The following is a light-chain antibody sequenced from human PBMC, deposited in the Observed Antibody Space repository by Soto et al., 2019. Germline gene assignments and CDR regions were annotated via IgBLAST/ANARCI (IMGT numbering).Light chain of an antibody. J-gene: IGKJ1*01. Sequence: VVTQSPGTLSLSPRERASLSCRASQSFGGSYLAWYQQKPGQAPRLLIYGASTRATGIPDRFSGSGSGTNFTLTVSRLEPEDFAVYYCQQYGSSPPWTFGQGTMVDIK. CDR2: GAS. CDR1: QSFGGSY. CDR3: QQYGSSPPWT. V-gene: IGKV3-20*01.